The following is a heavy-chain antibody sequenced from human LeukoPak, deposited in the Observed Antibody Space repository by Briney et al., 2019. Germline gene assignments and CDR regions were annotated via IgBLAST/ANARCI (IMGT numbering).Heavy chain of an antibody. V-gene: IGHV3-23*01. D-gene: IGHD4-17*01. CDR3: AKAGRKHGDYFYFDY. CDR1: GFTFSTYA. CDR2: ISDSGGST. J-gene: IGHJ4*02. Sequence: GGSLRLSCAASGFTFSTYAMTWVRQAPGKGLEWVSSISDSGGSTYYADSVKGRFTISRDDSKNTLYLQMNSLRAEDTAVYFCAKAGRKHGDYFYFDYWGQGTLVTVSS.